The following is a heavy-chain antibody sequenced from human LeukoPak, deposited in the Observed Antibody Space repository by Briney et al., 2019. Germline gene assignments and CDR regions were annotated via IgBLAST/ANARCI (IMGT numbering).Heavy chain of an antibody. CDR2: ISYDGSNK. CDR3: ANALYDSSGYYYASLDY. V-gene: IGHV3-30*18. J-gene: IGHJ4*02. D-gene: IGHD3-22*01. CDR1: GFTFSHYG. Sequence: AGGSLRLSCAASGFTFSHYGMHWVRQAPGKGLEWVAVISYDGSNKYYADSVKGRFTISRDNSKNTLYLQMNSLRAEDTAVYYCANALYDSSGYYYASLDYWGQGTLVTVSS.